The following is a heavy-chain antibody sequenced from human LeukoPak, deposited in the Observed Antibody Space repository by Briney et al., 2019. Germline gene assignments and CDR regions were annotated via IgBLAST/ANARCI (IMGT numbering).Heavy chain of an antibody. Sequence: SETLSLTCTVSGDSISGYYWSWIRQPPGKGLEWIAFIHSSGTTNYNPSLKSRVSIPVGTSNNQFSLNVNSVTAADTAVYYCARGGASSEWFDPWGQGTLVTVSS. CDR1: GDSISGYY. D-gene: IGHD6-25*01. J-gene: IGHJ5*02. CDR3: ARGGASSEWFDP. V-gene: IGHV4-59*01. CDR2: IHSSGTT.